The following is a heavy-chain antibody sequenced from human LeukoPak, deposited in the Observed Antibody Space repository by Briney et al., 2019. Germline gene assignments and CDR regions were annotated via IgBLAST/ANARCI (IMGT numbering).Heavy chain of an antibody. CDR3: ARDDIAAIWHFQH. CDR2: IYYSGST. D-gene: IGHD6-13*01. Sequence: SETLSLTCTVSGRSISSTNYYWGWIRQPPGKGLESIGYIYYSGSTNYNPSLKSRVTISVDTSKNQFSLKLSSVTAADTAVYYCARDDIAAIWHFQHWGQGTLVTVSS. J-gene: IGHJ1*01. V-gene: IGHV4-61*01. CDR1: GRSISSTNYY.